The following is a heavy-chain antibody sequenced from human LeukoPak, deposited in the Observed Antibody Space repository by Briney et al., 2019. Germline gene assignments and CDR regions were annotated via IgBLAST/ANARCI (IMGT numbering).Heavy chain of an antibody. J-gene: IGHJ4*02. D-gene: IGHD6-13*01. CDR2: INSDGSST. Sequence: GGSLRLSCAASGFTFSSYEMNWVRQAPGKGLVWVSRINSDGSSTTYADSVKGRFTISRDNAKSTLYLQMNSLRAEDTAVYYCARGLAAAGINYWGQGTLVTVSS. CDR3: ARGLAAAGINY. CDR1: GFTFSSYE. V-gene: IGHV3-74*01.